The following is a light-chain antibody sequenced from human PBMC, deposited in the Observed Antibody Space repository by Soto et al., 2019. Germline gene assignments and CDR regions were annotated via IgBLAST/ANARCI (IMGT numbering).Light chain of an antibody. V-gene: IGKV3-11*01. J-gene: IGKJ2*01. Sequence: EIVLTQSPATLSLSPGAIATLSCRASQSVSSYLAWYQQKPGQAPRLLIYDASNRATGIPARFSGSGSGTDFTLIISRLEPEDFAVYYCQQRINWPGTFGQGTKLEIK. CDR1: QSVSSY. CDR3: QQRINWPGT. CDR2: DAS.